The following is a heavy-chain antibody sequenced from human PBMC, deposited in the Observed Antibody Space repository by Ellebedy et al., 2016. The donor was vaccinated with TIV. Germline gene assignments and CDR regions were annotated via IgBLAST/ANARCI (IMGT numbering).Heavy chain of an antibody. V-gene: IGHV3-7*03. CDR3: ARAVGGSSSL. J-gene: IGHJ4*02. CDR1: GFTLSSYW. D-gene: IGHD6-13*01. CDR2: INQDGSEK. Sequence: GGSLRLSCAASGFTLSSYWMSWVRQAPGKGLEWVANINQDGSEKYYVGSVKGRFSISRDNAKNSLYLQMNSLRAEDTAVYYCARAVGGSSSLWGQGTLVTVSS.